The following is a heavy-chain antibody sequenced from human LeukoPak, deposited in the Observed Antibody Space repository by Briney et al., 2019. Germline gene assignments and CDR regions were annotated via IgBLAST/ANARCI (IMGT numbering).Heavy chain of an antibody. J-gene: IGHJ5*02. CDR3: ARRPYGMNWFDP. Sequence: PSETLSLTCTVSGGSISSSSYYRGWIRQPPGKGLEWIGSIYYSGSTYYNPSLKSRVTVSVDTSKNQFSLKLSSVTAADTAVYYCARRPYGMNWFDPWGQGTLVTVSS. V-gene: IGHV4-39*01. CDR1: GGSISSSSYY. CDR2: IYYSGST. D-gene: IGHD3-16*01.